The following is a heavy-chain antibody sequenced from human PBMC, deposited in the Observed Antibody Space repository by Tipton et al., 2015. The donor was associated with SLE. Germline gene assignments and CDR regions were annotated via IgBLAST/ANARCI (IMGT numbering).Heavy chain of an antibody. D-gene: IGHD4-17*01. V-gene: IGHV4-59*08. CDR3: ARSDYGDWYFAL. CDR2: VYYTGIT. J-gene: IGHJ2*01. CDR1: GGSISSHY. Sequence: TLSLTYTVSGGSISSHYWSWIRQPPGKGLEWIGYVYYTGITNYKSSLKSRVTMSVDTSKNQFSLKLSSVTAADTAVYHCARSDYGDWYFALWGRGTLVTVSS.